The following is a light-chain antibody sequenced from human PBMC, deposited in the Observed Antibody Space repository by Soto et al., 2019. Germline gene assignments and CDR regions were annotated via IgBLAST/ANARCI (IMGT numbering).Light chain of an antibody. J-gene: IGLJ2*01. Sequence: QSVLTQPPFASGSPGQSVTISCTGTSSDVGGYNYVSWYQQHPGKAPKLMIYEVSKQPSGVPDRFSGSKSGNTASLTVSGLQAEDEADYYCSSYAGSNNVVFGGGTKLTVL. CDR3: SSYAGSNNVV. CDR2: EVS. CDR1: SSDVGGYNY. V-gene: IGLV2-8*01.